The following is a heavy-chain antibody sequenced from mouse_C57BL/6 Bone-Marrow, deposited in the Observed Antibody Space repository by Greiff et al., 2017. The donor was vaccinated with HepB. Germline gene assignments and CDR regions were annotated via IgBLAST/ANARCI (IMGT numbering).Heavy chain of an antibody. CDR1: GFTFRDYG. Sequence: DVKLVESGGGLVKPGGSLKLSCAASGFTFRDYGMHWVRQAPEKGLEWVAYISSGSSTIYYADTVKGRFTISRDNAKNTLFLQMTSLRSEDTAMYYCAKGIVPRAYWGQGTLVTVSA. J-gene: IGHJ3*01. CDR2: ISSGSSTI. V-gene: IGHV5-17*01. D-gene: IGHD2-5*01. CDR3: AKGIVPRAY.